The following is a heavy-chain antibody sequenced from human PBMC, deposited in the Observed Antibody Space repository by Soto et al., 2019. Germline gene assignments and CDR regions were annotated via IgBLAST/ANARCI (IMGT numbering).Heavy chain of an antibody. CDR3: ERTPVIDIVVPPDY. Sequence: PGGSLRLSCAASGFTFSTYAMHWVRQAPGKGLEWVAGRSYDGSNNHDAHSVKGRFTISRDNSKNTLYLQMNSLRAEDPAVYYCERTPVIDIVVPPDYWGQGTLVTVSS. CDR2: RSYDGSNN. CDR1: GFTFSTYA. J-gene: IGHJ4*02. D-gene: IGHD2-15*01. V-gene: IGHV3-30*04.